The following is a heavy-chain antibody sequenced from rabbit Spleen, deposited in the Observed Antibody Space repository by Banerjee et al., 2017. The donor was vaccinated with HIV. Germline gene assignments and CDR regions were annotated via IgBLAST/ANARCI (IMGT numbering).Heavy chain of an antibody. CDR1: GFSFSNKAV. J-gene: IGHJ4*01. V-gene: IGHV1S45*01. D-gene: IGHD1-1*01. CDR2: INAVTGKA. CDR3: ARWNSDYWIYFYL. Sequence: QEQLVESGGGLVKPEGSLKLSCTASGFSFSNKAVMCWVRQAPGKGLEWIACINAVTGKAVYASWAKGRFTFSKTSSTTVTLQMTSLTAADTATYFCARWNSDYWIYFYLWGQGTLV.